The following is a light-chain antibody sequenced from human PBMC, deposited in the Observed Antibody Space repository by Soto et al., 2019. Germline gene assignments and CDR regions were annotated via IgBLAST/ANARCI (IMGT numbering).Light chain of an antibody. V-gene: IGLV2-8*01. CDR1: SSDVSGYNY. J-gene: IGLJ3*02. CDR2: EVS. CDR3: SSYTSSSTLV. Sequence: QSALTQPPSASGSPGQSVTISCTGTSSDVSGYNYVSWYQQHPGKAPKLIIYEVSKRPSGVPDRFSGSKSGNTASLTVSGLQAEDEADYYCSSYTSSSTLVFGGGTKLTVL.